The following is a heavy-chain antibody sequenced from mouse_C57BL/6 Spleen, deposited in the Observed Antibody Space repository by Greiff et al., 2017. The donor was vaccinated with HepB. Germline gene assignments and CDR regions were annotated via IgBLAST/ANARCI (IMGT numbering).Heavy chain of an antibody. V-gene: IGHV5-16*01. D-gene: IGHD4-1*01. Sequence: EVQVVESEGGLVQPGSSMKLSCTASGFTFSDYYMAWVRQVPEKGLEWVANINYDGSSTYYLDSLKSRFIISRDNAKNILYLQMSSLKSEDTATYYCARDDWDVAMDYWGQGTSVTVSS. CDR3: ARDDWDVAMDY. CDR2: INYDGSST. CDR1: GFTFSDYY. J-gene: IGHJ4*01.